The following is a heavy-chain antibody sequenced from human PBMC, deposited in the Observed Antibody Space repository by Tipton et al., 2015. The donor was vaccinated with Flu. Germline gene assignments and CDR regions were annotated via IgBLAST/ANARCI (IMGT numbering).Heavy chain of an antibody. J-gene: IGHJ5*02. D-gene: IGHD6-13*01. Sequence: TLSLTCTVSGGSISSYYWSWIRQPAGKGLEWIGRIYTSGSTNYNPSLKSRVTMSVDTSKNQFSLKLSSVTAADTAVYYCARARRAAAARLGWFDPWGQGTLVTVSS. CDR2: IYTSGST. V-gene: IGHV4-4*07. CDR1: GGSISSYY. CDR3: ARARRAAAARLGWFDP.